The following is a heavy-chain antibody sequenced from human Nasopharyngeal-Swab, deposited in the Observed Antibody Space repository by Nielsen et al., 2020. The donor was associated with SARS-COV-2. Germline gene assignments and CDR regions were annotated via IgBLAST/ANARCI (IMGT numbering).Heavy chain of an antibody. CDR3: ARDPPHFQPLYYFDY. Sequence: GESLKISCAASGFTFSSYRMNWVRQAPGKGLEWVSTISSSSSYIFYADSVKGRFTISRDNAKSSMYLQMNSLRAEDTAIYYCARDPPHFQPLYYFDYWGQGTLVTVSS. V-gene: IGHV3-21*01. CDR2: ISSSSSYI. J-gene: IGHJ4*02. CDR1: GFTFSSYR. D-gene: IGHD2-2*01.